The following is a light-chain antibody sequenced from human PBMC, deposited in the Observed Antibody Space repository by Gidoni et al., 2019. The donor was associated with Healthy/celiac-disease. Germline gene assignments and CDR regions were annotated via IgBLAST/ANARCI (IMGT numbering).Light chain of an antibody. Sequence: EIVLTQSPGTLSLSPGERATLSCRASPSVSSSYLALYQQKPGQAPRLLIYGASSRATGIPDRFSGSGSGTDFTLTISRLEPEDFAVYYCQQYGSSPQTFGQGTKVEIK. V-gene: IGKV3-20*01. CDR1: PSVSSSY. CDR2: GAS. CDR3: QQYGSSPQT. J-gene: IGKJ1*01.